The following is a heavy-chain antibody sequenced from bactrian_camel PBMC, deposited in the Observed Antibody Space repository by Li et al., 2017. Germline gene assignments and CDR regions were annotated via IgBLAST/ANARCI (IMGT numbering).Heavy chain of an antibody. CDR1: VPINRYC. CDR2: ITRDGAI. J-gene: IGHJ4*01. V-gene: IGHV3S57*01. CDR3: AEGRGSRGEHCYSLNY. D-gene: IGHD6*01. Sequence: QLVESGGGTVQAGGSLTLSCRASVPINRYCLAWFRQAPGKEREGVAGITRDGAITYGDSVKCRFTISLDSARNTVYLQMNNLQPEDTATYYCAEGRGSRGEHCYSLNYWGQGTQVTVS.